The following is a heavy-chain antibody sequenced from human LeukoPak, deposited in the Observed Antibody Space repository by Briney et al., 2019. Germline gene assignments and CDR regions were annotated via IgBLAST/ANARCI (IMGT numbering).Heavy chain of an antibody. D-gene: IGHD5-24*01. V-gene: IGHV3-23*01. Sequence: GGSLRLSCAASGFTFSSYAMTWVRQAPGKGLQWVSAISGSGGGTYYADSVKGRFTISRDNSKNTLYLQMNSLRADDTALYYCAKDGVATNDWQPDYWGPGTLVTVSS. CDR1: GFTFSSYA. J-gene: IGHJ4*02. CDR2: ISGSGGGT. CDR3: AKDGVATNDWQPDY.